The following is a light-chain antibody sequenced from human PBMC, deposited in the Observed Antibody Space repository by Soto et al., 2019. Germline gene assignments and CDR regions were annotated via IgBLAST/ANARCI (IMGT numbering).Light chain of an antibody. CDR1: RDITNF. CDR3: QQSYSTPRT. Sequence: IQITQYTPSLSACVGDSVTITCRATRDITNFLNWYQQKPGRAPKLLIYAASRLQGGVPSRFSGSGSGTDFTLTFSSLQPEDSATYYCQQSYSTPRTFCQGTKVDNK. J-gene: IGKJ1*01. V-gene: IGKV1-39*01. CDR2: AAS.